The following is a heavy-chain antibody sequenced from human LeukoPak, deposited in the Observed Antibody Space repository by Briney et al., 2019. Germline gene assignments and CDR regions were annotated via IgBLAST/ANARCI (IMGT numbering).Heavy chain of an antibody. CDR2: IWYDGSNK. J-gene: IGHJ5*01. V-gene: IGHV3-33*01. Sequence: GGSLRLSCAASGFTFSNYGMHWVRQAPGKGLEWVAVIWYDGSNKYYADSVKGRFTISRDNSKNTLDLQMNGLRVEDTAVYYCVRDPYDSSGYVNWFDFWGQGILVTVPS. CDR1: GFTFSNYG. CDR3: VRDPYDSSGYVNWFDF. D-gene: IGHD3-22*01.